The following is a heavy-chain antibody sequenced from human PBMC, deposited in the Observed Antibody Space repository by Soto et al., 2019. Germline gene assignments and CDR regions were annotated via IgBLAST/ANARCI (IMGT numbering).Heavy chain of an antibody. CDR2: FYYTEYTT. V-gene: IGHV4-39*01. Sequence: SETLSLTCAVSGGSITSSSYSWGWVRQPPGKGLEWIATFYYTEYTTHYNPSLKSRVTISIDTSKNQFSLTLTSVTAADTAVYTSVRFCGNVSTSTAVGFYAMDVWGQGTTVTVSS. CDR1: GGSITSSSYS. D-gene: IGHD2-2*01. J-gene: IGHJ6*02. CDR3: VRFCGNVSTSTAVGFYAMDV.